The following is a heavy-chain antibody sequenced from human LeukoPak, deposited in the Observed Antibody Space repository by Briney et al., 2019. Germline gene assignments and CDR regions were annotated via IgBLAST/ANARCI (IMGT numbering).Heavy chain of an antibody. CDR1: GGSISSGGYY. Sequence: SETLSLTCTVSGGSISSGGYYWSWIRQHPGKGLEWIGYIYYSGSTYYNPSLKSRVTISVDTSKNQFSLKLSSVTAADTAVYYCARVTRTRSAYFDYWGQGTLVTVSS. CDR3: ARVTRTRSAYFDY. J-gene: IGHJ4*02. CDR2: IYYSGST. V-gene: IGHV4-31*03. D-gene: IGHD1-7*01.